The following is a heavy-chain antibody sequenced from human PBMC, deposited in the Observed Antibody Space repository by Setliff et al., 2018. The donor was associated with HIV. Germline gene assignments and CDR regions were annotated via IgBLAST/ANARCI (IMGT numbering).Heavy chain of an antibody. CDR2: ISPYNGNT. Sequence: ASVKVSCKASGYTFTSYGIGWVRQAPGQGLEWMGWISPYNGNTNYVQKLQGRVTATTDTSASTAYMELSSLRSEDTAVYYCARDLPKNTEAAPGYWGQGTLVTAPQ. J-gene: IGHJ4*02. CDR1: GYTFTSYG. V-gene: IGHV1-18*01. D-gene: IGHD6-6*01. CDR3: ARDLPKNTEAAPGY.